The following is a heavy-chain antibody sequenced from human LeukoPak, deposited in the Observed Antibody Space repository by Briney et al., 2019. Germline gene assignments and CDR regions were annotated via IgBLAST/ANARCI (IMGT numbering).Heavy chain of an antibody. CDR3: ASSPTMVRGVITG. D-gene: IGHD3-10*01. V-gene: IGHV3-30*04. CDR2: ISYDGSNK. CDR1: GFTFSSYA. Sequence: GGPLRLSCAASGFTFSSYAMHWVRQAPGKGLEWVAVISYDGSNKYYADSVKGRFTISRDNSKNTLYLQMNSLRAEDTAVYYCASSPTMVRGVITGWGQGTLVTVSS. J-gene: IGHJ4*02.